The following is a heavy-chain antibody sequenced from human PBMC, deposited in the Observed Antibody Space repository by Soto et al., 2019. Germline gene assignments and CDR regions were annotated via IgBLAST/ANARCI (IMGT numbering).Heavy chain of an antibody. V-gene: IGHV3-48*02. CDR3: AREDRLARMDF. CDR2: ISSSSTT. CDR1: GFTFSTLG. J-gene: IGHJ6*02. Sequence: EVQMVESGGGLVQPGGSLRLSCATSGFTFSTLGMNWVRQAPGKGLEWVSFISSSSTTQYADSVKGRFTISRDNAKNSLYLHMISLRDEDTAVYYCAREDRLARMDFWGQGTTVTVSS.